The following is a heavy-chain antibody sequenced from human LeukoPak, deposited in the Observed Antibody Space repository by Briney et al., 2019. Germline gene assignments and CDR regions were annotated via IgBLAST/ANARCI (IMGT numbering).Heavy chain of an antibody. CDR3: AREGFSASFVS. Sequence: ASLKVSCKASNYPFTSYAVHWVRRAPGQSLEWMGWIHPGNGDTKVSQRFQGRVAFTRDTSAGTAYMEMRALVSKDTAIYFCAREGFSASFVSWGQGTMVTVSS. CDR1: NYPFTSYA. V-gene: IGHV1-3*01. J-gene: IGHJ5*02. CDR2: IHPGNGDT. D-gene: IGHD1-26*01.